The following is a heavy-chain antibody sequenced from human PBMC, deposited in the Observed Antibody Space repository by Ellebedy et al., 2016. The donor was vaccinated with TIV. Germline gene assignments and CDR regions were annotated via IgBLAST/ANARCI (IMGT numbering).Heavy chain of an antibody. CDR3: ARDKESGSYYGSTFDN. D-gene: IGHD1-26*01. CDR2: IKHDGSEK. CDR1: GFTFSSYW. J-gene: IGHJ3*02. Sequence: GESLKISXAASGFTFSSYWMSWVRQAPGKGLEWVANIKHDGSEKCSVDSLRGRFTISRDNAKNSLYLQLDGLRAEDTAVYYCARDKESGSYYGSTFDNWGRGTLVTVSP. V-gene: IGHV3-7*04.